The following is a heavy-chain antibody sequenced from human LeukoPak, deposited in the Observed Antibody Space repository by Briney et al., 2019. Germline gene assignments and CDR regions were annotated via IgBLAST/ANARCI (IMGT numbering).Heavy chain of an antibody. D-gene: IGHD6-13*01. CDR1: GGTFISYA. V-gene: IGHV1-69*04. CDR2: IIPILGIA. CDR3: ASFRLGDSSSWYYYFDY. J-gene: IGHJ4*02. Sequence: GASVKVSCKASGGTFISYAISWVRQAPGQGLEWMGRIIPILGIANYAQKFQGRVTITADKSTSTAYMELSSLRSEDTAVYYCASFRLGDSSSWYYYFDYWGQGTLVTVSS.